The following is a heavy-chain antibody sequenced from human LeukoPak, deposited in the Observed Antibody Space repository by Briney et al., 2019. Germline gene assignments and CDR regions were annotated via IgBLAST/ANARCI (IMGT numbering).Heavy chain of an antibody. Sequence: SETLSLTCTVSGGSIGTYYWSWIRQSPGKGLEWIGYIYVTGTRYNPYLQSRVTISVDRSRNQFFLKMSSVTAADTAVYYCARHIGGGIEDMDVWGKGTTVTVSS. D-gene: IGHD3-16*02. J-gene: IGHJ6*03. CDR1: GGSIGTYY. V-gene: IGHV4-59*08. CDR3: ARHIGGGIEDMDV. CDR2: IYVTGT.